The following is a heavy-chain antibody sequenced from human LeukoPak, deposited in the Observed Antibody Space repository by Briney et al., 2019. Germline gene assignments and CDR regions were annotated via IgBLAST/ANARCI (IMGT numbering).Heavy chain of an antibody. CDR3: TRDLPYCSGGSCRADAFDI. V-gene: IGHV3-49*04. J-gene: IGHJ3*02. Sequence: PGGSLRLSCTASGFTFGDYAMSWVRQAPGKGLEWVGFTRSKAYGGTTEYAASVKGRFTISRDDSKSIAYLQMNSLKTEDTAVYYCTRDLPYCSGGSCRADAFDIWGQGTMVTVSS. CDR1: GFTFGDYA. CDR2: TRSKAYGGTT. D-gene: IGHD2-15*01.